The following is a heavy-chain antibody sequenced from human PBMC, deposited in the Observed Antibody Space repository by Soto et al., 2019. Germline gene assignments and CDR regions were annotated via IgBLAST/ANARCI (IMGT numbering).Heavy chain of an antibody. J-gene: IGHJ3*01. CDR1: GGSFRNNA. V-gene: IGHV1-69*06. CDR2: ILPVYDTT. Sequence: QEKLVQTGAEVKTPGSPVKVSCKISGGSFRNNAFSWVRQAPGQGLEWMGQILPVYDTTKYARKFEGSVTITADKSATIIHMELETVGSEDTAVYYCARMRGMLLGSFDVWGQGTTVSVSS. CDR3: ARMRGMLLGSFDV. D-gene: IGHD3-16*01.